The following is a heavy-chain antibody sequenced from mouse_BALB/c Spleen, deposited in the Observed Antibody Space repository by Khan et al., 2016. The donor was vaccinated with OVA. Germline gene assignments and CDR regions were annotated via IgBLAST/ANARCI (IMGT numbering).Heavy chain of an antibody. CDR3: ARIKKLVATYFDY. Sequence: VQLQQSGAELVKAGASVKMSCKASGYTFTSYWMHWVKQRLGQGLEWFAETNPTNGRTYYNEKFKSKATLTVDKSSSTAYMILSSPTFEDSAVYYCARIKKLVATYFDYWGQGTTLTVSS. CDR1: GYTFTSYW. J-gene: IGHJ2*01. D-gene: IGHD1-1*01. CDR2: TNPTNGRT. V-gene: IGHV1S81*02.